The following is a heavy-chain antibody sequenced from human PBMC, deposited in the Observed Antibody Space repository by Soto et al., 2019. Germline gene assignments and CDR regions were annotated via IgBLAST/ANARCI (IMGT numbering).Heavy chain of an antibody. D-gene: IGHD5-12*01. J-gene: IGHJ3*02. CDR3: TTQYSGYGTHDAFDI. CDR2: IKSKTDGGTT. CDR1: GFTFSNAW. V-gene: IGHV3-15*01. Sequence: GGSLRLSCAASGFTFSNAWMSWVRQAPGKGLEWVGRIKSKTDGGTTDYAAPVKGRFTISRDDSKNTLYLQMNSLKTEDTAVYYCTTQYSGYGTHDAFDIWGQGTMVTVSS.